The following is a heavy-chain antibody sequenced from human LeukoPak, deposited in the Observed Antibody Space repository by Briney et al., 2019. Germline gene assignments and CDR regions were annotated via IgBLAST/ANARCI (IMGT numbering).Heavy chain of an antibody. Sequence: ASVKASCKASGYTFTSYGISWVRQAPGQGLEWMGWISAYNGNTNYAQKLQGRVTMTTDTSTSTAYMELRSLRSDDTAVYYCARDIDPTTVTTGFDYWGQGTLVTVSS. CDR2: ISAYNGNT. CDR1: GYTFTSYG. CDR3: ARDIDPTTVTTGFDY. J-gene: IGHJ4*02. D-gene: IGHD4-17*01. V-gene: IGHV1-18*01.